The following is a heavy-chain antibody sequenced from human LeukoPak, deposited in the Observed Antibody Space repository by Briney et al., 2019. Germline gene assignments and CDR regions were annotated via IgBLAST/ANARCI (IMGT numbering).Heavy chain of an antibody. CDR1: NDSITSGGYY. CDR3: ARGLYSSTWFNWLDP. D-gene: IGHD6-13*01. CDR2: IYFTGSA. J-gene: IGHJ5*02. V-gene: IGHV4-31*03. Sequence: SQTLSLTCSVSNDSITSGGYYWTWIRQTPGKGLEWLGYIYFTGSASYNPSLKSRITISLDTPKNQFSLNLSSLDAADTAVYFCARGLYSSTWFNWLDPWGPGILVTVSS.